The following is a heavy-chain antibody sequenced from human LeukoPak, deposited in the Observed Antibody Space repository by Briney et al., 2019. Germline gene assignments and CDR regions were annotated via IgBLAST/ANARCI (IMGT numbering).Heavy chain of an antibody. CDR2: ISNSGFST. J-gene: IGHJ4*02. V-gene: IGHV3-23*01. Sequence: GGSLRLSCAASGFTFSDYAMSWVRQAPGKALECVSAISNSGFSTYYADSVKGRFAISRDNSKNTLDLQMNSLRAEDTAVYYCAKDVPPKTWSGLPSDYWGQGILVTVSS. CDR3: AKDVPPKTWSGLPSDY. D-gene: IGHD5-12*01. CDR1: GFTFSDYA.